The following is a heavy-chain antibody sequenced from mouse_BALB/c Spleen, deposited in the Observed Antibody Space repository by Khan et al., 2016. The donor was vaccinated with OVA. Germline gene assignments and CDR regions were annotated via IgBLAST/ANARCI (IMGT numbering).Heavy chain of an antibody. V-gene: IGHV1-20*02. D-gene: IGHD1-1*01. Sequence: VQLQQSGPELVKPGASVKISCKASGYSFTGYFMNWVMQSYGKSLEWIGRINPHVGETLFNPKFKGKATLTVDESSSTAHMELRSLASEDSAVYYCARVYRSGFDYWGQGTTLTVSS. J-gene: IGHJ2*01. CDR1: GYSFTGYF. CDR3: ARVYRSGFDY. CDR2: INPHVGET.